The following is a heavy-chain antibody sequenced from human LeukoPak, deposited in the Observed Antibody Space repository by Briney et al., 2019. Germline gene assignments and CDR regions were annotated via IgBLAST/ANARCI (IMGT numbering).Heavy chain of an antibody. CDR1: GFTFIRYA. V-gene: IGHV3-23*01. Sequence: GGSLRLSCAASGFTFIRYAMSWVRQAPGKGLEWVSTVSGSGGSTYYADSVKGRFTISRDNSKNTLYLQMNSLRAEDTAVYYCAKDLGSSWSFDYWGQGTLVTVSS. D-gene: IGHD6-13*01. J-gene: IGHJ4*02. CDR3: AKDLGSSWSFDY. CDR2: VSGSGGST.